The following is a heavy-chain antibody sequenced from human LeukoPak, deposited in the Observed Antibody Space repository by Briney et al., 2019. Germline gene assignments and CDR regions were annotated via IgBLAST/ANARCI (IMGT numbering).Heavy chain of an antibody. Sequence: PGGSPRLSCAASGFTFSSYAMHWVRKAPGKGLEWVAVISYDGSNKYYADSVKGRFTISRDNSKNTLYLQMNSLRAEDTAVYYCARAVGDYYDSSGYYEKYFDYWGQGTLVTVSS. J-gene: IGHJ4*02. CDR2: ISYDGSNK. V-gene: IGHV3-30*04. D-gene: IGHD3-22*01. CDR3: ARAVGDYYDSSGYYEKYFDY. CDR1: GFTFSSYA.